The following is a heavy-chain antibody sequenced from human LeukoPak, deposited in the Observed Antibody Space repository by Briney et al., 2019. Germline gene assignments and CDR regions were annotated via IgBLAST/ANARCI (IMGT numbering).Heavy chain of an antibody. V-gene: IGHV3-21*01. D-gene: IGHD1-1*01. J-gene: IGHJ5*02. CDR3: ARVETTAYWFDP. Sequence: GGSLRLSCAASGFTFSSYSMNWVRQAPGKGLEWVSSISSSSSYIYYADSVKGRFTISRDNAKNSLYLQMNSLRAEDTAVYYCARVETTAYWFDPWGQGTLVTVSS. CDR2: ISSSSSYI. CDR1: GFTFSSYS.